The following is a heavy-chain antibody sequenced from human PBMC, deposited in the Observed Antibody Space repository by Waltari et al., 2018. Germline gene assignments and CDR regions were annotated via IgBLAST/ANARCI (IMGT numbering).Heavy chain of an antibody. Sequence: EVQLLESGGGLIQPGESLRLSCAASGFTFRSHAMSWVRQAPGKGLEWVSAVSGGGGATYYADSVKGRFTISRDNSKNTVYLQMNSLRAEDTAVYYCAKGAIGLDYGDYGSPNWFDPWGQGTLVTVSS. V-gene: IGHV3-23*01. CDR2: VSGGGGAT. J-gene: IGHJ5*02. CDR3: AKGAIGLDYGDYGSPNWFDP. D-gene: IGHD4-17*01. CDR1: GFTFRSHA.